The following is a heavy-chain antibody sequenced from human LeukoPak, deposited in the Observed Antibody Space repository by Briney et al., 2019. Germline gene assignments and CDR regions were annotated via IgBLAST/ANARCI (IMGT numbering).Heavy chain of an antibody. J-gene: IGHJ4*02. D-gene: IGHD3-10*01. Sequence: SETLSLTCTVSGGSISSSSYYWGWIRQPPGKGLEWIGSIYYSGSTYYNPSLKSQVTISVDTSKNQFSLKLSSVTAADTAVYYCARQLWFGEFMDYWGQGTLVTVSS. CDR1: GGSISSSSYY. CDR3: ARQLWFGEFMDY. V-gene: IGHV4-39*01. CDR2: IYYSGST.